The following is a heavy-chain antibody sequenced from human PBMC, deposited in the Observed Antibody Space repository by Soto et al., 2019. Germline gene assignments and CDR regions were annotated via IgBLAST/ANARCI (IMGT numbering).Heavy chain of an antibody. V-gene: IGHV4-39*01. Sequence: QLQLQESGPGLVKPSETLSLTCTVSGGSISSSNYYWGWIRQPPGKGLEWIGSIYYSGSTYYNPSLKSRVTISVDTSKNQFSLKLSSVTAADTAVYYCASTTAYCGGDCYSFFDYWGQGTLVTVSS. J-gene: IGHJ4*02. D-gene: IGHD2-21*01. CDR1: GGSISSSNYY. CDR2: IYYSGST. CDR3: ASTTAYCGGDCYSFFDY.